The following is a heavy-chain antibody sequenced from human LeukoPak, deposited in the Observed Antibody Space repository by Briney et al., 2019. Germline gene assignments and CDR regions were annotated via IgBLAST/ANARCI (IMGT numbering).Heavy chain of an antibody. CDR2: ISATSAYI. J-gene: IGHJ5*02. D-gene: IGHD3-10*01. Sequence: GGSLRLSCVTSGFIFSIYTMNWVRQAPGKWLEWVSSISATSAYIFYAASVKERFPISRDNAKNSLFLQMNSLSADDTDVYYCTRSGPTKTTMVRRDNWFDPWGQGTLVTVSS. CDR1: GFIFSIYT. V-gene: IGHV3-21*06. CDR3: TRSGPTKTTMVRRDNWFDP.